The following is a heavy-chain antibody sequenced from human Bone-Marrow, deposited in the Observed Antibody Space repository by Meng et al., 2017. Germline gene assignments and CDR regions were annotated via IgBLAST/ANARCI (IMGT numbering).Heavy chain of an antibody. Sequence: LVLSGAEVKKPGSSVKVSCKASGGTFSSYAISWVRQAPGQGLEWMGGIIPIFGTANYAQKFQGRVTITADKSTSTAYMELSSLRSEDTAVYYCARAWNYYDSSGYYYYFDYWGQGTLVTVSS. CDR1: GGTFSSYA. D-gene: IGHD3-22*01. CDR3: ARAWNYYDSSGYYYYFDY. J-gene: IGHJ4*02. V-gene: IGHV1-69*06. CDR2: IIPIFGTA.